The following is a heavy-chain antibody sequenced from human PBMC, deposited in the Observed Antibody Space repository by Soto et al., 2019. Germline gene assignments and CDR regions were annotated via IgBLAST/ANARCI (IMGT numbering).Heavy chain of an antibody. CDR3: ARESGSSGWYRFDP. CDR2: INAGNGNT. V-gene: IGHV1-3*01. Sequence: ASVKVSCKASGYTFTSYAMHWVRQAPGQRLEWMGWINAGNGNTKYSQKFQGRVTITRDTSASTAYMELSSLRSEDTAVYYCARESGSSGWYRFDPWGQGTLVTVSS. D-gene: IGHD6-19*01. CDR1: GYTFTSYA. J-gene: IGHJ5*02.